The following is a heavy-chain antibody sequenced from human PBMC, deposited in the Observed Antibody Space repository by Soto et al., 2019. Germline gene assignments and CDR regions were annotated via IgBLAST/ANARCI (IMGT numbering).Heavy chain of an antibody. D-gene: IGHD3-22*01. CDR1: GFTFSSYS. CDR2: ISSSSSYI. J-gene: IGHJ4*02. Sequence: GGSLRLSCAASGFTFSSYSMNWVRQAPGKGLEWVSSISSSSSYIYYADSVKGRFTISRDNAKNSLYLQMNSLRAEDTAVYYCARDRPHYYDSSGYEFDYGGQGTLVTVSS. V-gene: IGHV3-21*01. CDR3: ARDRPHYYDSSGYEFDY.